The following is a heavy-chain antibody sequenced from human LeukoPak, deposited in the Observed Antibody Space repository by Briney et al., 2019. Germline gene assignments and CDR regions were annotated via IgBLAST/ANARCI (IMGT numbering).Heavy chain of an antibody. D-gene: IGHD6-19*01. Sequence: PSETLSLTCTVSGGSISSYYWSWIRQPAGKGLEWIGRIYTSGSTNYNPSLKSRVTISVDKSKNQFSLKLSSVTAADTAVCYCARDGGDSSGWGNHFDYWGQGTLVTVSS. J-gene: IGHJ4*02. CDR3: ARDGGDSSGWGNHFDY. CDR1: GGSISSYY. CDR2: IYTSGST. V-gene: IGHV4-4*07.